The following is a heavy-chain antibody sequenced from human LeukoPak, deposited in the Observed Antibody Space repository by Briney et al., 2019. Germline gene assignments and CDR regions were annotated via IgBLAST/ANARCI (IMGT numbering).Heavy chain of an antibody. CDR3: ARAYSGYDSAFDY. D-gene: IGHD5-12*01. V-gene: IGHV3-53*01. J-gene: IGHJ4*02. CDR2: IYSGGST. Sequence: GGSLRLSCAASGFTFSSYAMHWVRQAPGKGLEWVSVIYSGGSTYYADSVKGRFTISRDNSKNTLYLQMNSLRAEDTAVYYCARAYSGYDSAFDYWGQGTLVTVSS. CDR1: GFTFSSYA.